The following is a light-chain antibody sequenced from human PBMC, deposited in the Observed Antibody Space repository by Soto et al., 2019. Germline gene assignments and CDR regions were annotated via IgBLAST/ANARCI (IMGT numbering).Light chain of an antibody. CDR1: HDIRKY. J-gene: IGKJ2*03. CDR3: LQYESLPHG. CDR2: DAT. V-gene: IGKV1-33*01. Sequence: DVQMTQSPSSLSASVGDRVTITCQASHDIRKYLNWYQEKPGSPPKLLIYDATNLEAGVPSRFSGSGSGTDYSLSITDLQPEDFATYFCLQYESLPHGFGQGTKLQI.